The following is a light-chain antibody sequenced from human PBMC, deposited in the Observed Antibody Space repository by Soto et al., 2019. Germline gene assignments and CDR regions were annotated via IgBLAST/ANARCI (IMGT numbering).Light chain of an antibody. CDR2: EVS. J-gene: IGLJ3*02. Sequence: QSALTQPASVSGSPGQSITISCTGTPSDVGGYNYVSWFQQYPGKAPKLKIYEVSNRPSGVSHRVSGSKSGNTASLTISDLQAEDEADYYCTSYTSSSTWVFGGGTKLTVL. V-gene: IGLV2-14*01. CDR1: PSDVGGYNY. CDR3: TSYTSSSTWV.